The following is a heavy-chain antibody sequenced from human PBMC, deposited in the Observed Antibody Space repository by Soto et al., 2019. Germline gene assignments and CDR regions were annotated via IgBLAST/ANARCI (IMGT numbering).Heavy chain of an antibody. J-gene: IGHJ4*02. Sequence: ASVKVSCKASGYTFTSSSVQWVRQARGQRLEWVGWITVGTGNTNYAQKFQERVTITRDMSTSTAYMELSNLRSEDTAVYYCAAGDSSGYYGGWGQGTQVTVSS. V-gene: IGHV1-58*01. D-gene: IGHD3-22*01. CDR3: AAGDSSGYYGG. CDR1: GYTFTSSS. CDR2: ITVGTGNT.